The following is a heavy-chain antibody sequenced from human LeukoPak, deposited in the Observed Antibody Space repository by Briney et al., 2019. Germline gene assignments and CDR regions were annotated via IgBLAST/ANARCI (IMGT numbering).Heavy chain of an antibody. CDR2: IYYSGST. CDR1: GGSISNYY. CDR3: ASRSSIWSGYQDTLYYFDS. J-gene: IGHJ4*02. D-gene: IGHD3-3*01. Sequence: SETLSLTCSVSGGSISNYYWSWIRQPPGKGMEWTGDIYYSGSTTYNPSLKSRVSISVDTSKNQFSLKLSSVTAADTAVYYCASRSSIWSGYQDTLYYFDSWGQGTLVTVSS. V-gene: IGHV4-59*01.